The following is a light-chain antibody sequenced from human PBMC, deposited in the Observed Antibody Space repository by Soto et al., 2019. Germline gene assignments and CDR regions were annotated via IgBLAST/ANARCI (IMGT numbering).Light chain of an antibody. CDR1: QSISSW. V-gene: IGKV1-5*01. Sequence: DIQMTQSPSTLSASVGDRVTITCRASQSISSWLAWYQQKPGKAPKLLIYDVSTLESGVPSRFRGSGSGTEFTLTITSLQPDDFATYYCQQYHVYSPWTFGQGTKVEIK. J-gene: IGKJ1*01. CDR3: QQYHVYSPWT. CDR2: DVS.